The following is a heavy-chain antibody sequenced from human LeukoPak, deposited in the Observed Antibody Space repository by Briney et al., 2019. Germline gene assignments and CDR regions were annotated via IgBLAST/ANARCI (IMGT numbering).Heavy chain of an antibody. V-gene: IGHV1-18*01. J-gene: IGHJ4*02. CDR3: ARDYRYYYGSGKYFPFDY. Sequence: ASVKVSCKASGYTFTKYGINWVRHVPGQGLEWMGWISANNGHTNYAQNFEGRVTVTTDTSTSTAYMELRSLTSDDTPVYYCARDYRYYYGSGKYFPFDYWGQGTLVTVSS. D-gene: IGHD3-10*01. CDR1: GYTFTKYG. CDR2: ISANNGHT.